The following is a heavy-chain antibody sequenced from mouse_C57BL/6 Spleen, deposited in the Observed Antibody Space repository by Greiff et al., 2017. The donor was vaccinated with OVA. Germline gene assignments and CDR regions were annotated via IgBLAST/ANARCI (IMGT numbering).Heavy chain of an antibody. CDR2: ISDGGSYT. D-gene: IGHD4-1*01. V-gene: IGHV5-4*01. CDR3: ARDITGTFAY. CDR1: GFTFSSYA. J-gene: IGHJ3*01. Sequence: EVHLVESGGGLVKPGGSLKLSCAASGFTFSSYAMSWVRQTPEKRLEWVATISDGGSYTYYPDNVKGRFTISRDNAKNNLYLQMSHLKSEDTAMYYCARDITGTFAYWGQGTLVTVSA.